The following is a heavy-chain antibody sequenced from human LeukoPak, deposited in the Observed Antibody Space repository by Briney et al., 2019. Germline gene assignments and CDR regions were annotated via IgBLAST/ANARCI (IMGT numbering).Heavy chain of an antibody. CDR2: INPNSGGT. D-gene: IGHD5-24*01. CDR3: ARGRDGYNDFGYFDY. J-gene: IGHJ4*02. V-gene: IGHV1-2*02. Sequence: ASVTVSCKASGYTFTCYYMHWVRQAPGQGREWMGWINPNSGGTNYAQKFQGRVTITRDTSISTAYMDLSRLRSDDTAVYYCARGRDGYNDFGYFDYWGQGTLVTVSS. CDR1: GYTFTCYY.